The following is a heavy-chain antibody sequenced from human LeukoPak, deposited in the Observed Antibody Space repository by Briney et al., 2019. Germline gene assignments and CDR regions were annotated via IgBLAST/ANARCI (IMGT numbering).Heavy chain of an antibody. CDR3: ARGPRYYYDSSGYSYFEY. D-gene: IGHD3-22*01. J-gene: IGHJ4*02. Sequence: GGSLRLSCAASGFSFSTYWMSWVRQAPGKGLEWVANIKQDGSAKYYVDSVKGRFTISRDNAKNSLYLQMNSLRAEDTAVYYCARGPRYYYDSSGYSYFEYWGQGTLVTVSS. V-gene: IGHV3-7*01. CDR1: GFSFSTYW. CDR2: IKQDGSAK.